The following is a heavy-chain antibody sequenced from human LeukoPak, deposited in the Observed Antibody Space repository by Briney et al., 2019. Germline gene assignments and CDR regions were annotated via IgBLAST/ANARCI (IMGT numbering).Heavy chain of an antibody. CDR3: ASFTISIPGAFDI. CDR2: IYTSGST. J-gene: IGHJ3*02. Sequence: PSQTLSLTCTVSGGSISSDTYYWSWIRQPAGKGLEWIGRIYTSGSTTYNSSLRSRLTISLDTSKNQVSLELTSVTAADTAVYYCASFTISIPGAFDIWGQGTMVTVSS. V-gene: IGHV4-61*02. D-gene: IGHD3-3*01. CDR1: GGSISSDTYY.